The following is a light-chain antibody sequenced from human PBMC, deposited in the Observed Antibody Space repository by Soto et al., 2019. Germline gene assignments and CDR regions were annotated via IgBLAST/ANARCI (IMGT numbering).Light chain of an antibody. J-gene: IGLJ1*01. CDR1: SSDIGTYNF. CDR2: DVS. V-gene: IGLV2-14*01. Sequence: QSALTQPASVSGSPGQSITISCTGTSSDIGTYNFVSWYQQHPGKAPKLMIYDVSDRPSGVSNRFSGSKSGNTASLTISGLQAEDEADYYCNSYRSGTSYVFGTGTKVTVL. CDR3: NSYRSGTSYV.